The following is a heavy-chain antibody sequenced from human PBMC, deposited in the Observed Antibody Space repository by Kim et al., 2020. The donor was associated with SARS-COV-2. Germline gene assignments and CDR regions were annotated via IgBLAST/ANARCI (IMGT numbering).Heavy chain of an antibody. J-gene: IGHJ4*02. D-gene: IGHD2-2*01. V-gene: IGHV3-23*01. CDR1: GFTFSSYA. CDR3: AKYGGVYEDSCDIDY. CDR2: ISGSGGST. Sequence: GGSLRLSCAASGFTFSSYAMSWVRQAPGKGLEWVSAISGSGGSTYYADSVKGRFTISRDNSKNTLYLQMNSLRAEDTAVYYCAKYGGVYEDSCDIDYWGQGTLVTVSS.